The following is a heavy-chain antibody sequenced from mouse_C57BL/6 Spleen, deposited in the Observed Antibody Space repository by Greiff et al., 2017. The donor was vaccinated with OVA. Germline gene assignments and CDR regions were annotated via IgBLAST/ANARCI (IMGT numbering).Heavy chain of an antibody. CDR1: GYTFTSYW. CDR3: ARSDSNYQFAY. J-gene: IGHJ3*01. V-gene: IGHV1-59*01. CDR2: IDPSDSYT. D-gene: IGHD2-5*01. Sequence: QVQLQQPGAELVRPGPSVKLSCKASGYTFTSYWMHWVKQRPGQGLEWIGVIDPSDSYTNYNQKFKGKATLTVDTSSSTAYMQLSSLTSEDSAVYYCARSDSNYQFAYWGQGTLVTVSA.